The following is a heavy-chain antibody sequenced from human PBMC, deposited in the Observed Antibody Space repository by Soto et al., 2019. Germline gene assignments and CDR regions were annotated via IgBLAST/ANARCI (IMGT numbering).Heavy chain of an antibody. J-gene: IGHJ4*02. Sequence: SETLSLTCTVSGGSISSGGYYWSWIRQHPGKGLEWIGYIYYSGSTYYNPSLKSRVTISVDTSKNQFSLKLSSVTAADTAFYYCSSRYGASFYVWGKGSLVTVSS. CDR1: GGSISSGGYY. CDR2: IYYSGST. CDR3: SSRYGASFYV. D-gene: IGHD4-17*01. V-gene: IGHV4-31*02.